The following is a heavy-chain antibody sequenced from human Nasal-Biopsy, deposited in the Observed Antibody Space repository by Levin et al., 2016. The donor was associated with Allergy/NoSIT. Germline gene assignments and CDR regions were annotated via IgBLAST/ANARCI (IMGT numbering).Heavy chain of an antibody. CDR3: AKDRESYGDYDWYFDL. D-gene: IGHD4-17*01. V-gene: IGHV3-74*01. J-gene: IGHJ2*01. Sequence: GESLKISCAASGFTLSRHWMHWVRQAPGKGLVWVSRINYDGSSTSYAASVKGRFSISRDNFKNTLSLEMYSLRGDDTAVYYCAKDRESYGDYDWYFDLWGRGTLVSVSS. CDR2: INYDGSST. CDR1: GFTLSRHW.